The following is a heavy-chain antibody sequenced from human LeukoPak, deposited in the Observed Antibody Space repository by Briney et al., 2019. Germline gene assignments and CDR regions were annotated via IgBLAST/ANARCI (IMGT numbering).Heavy chain of an antibody. D-gene: IGHD1-26*01. Sequence: GSLRLSCAASGFTVSSNYMSWIRQPPGKGLEWIGYIYYSGSTNYNPSLKSRVTISVDTSKNQFSLKLSSVTAADTAVYYCARGVGATNYFDYWGQGTLVTVSS. CDR1: GFTVSSNY. CDR2: IYYSGST. J-gene: IGHJ4*02. V-gene: IGHV4-59*08. CDR3: ARGVGATNYFDY.